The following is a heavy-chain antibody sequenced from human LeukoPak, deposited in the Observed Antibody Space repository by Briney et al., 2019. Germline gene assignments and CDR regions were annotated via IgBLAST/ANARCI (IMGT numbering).Heavy chain of an antibody. CDR2: ISYDGSNK. Sequence: PGGSLRLSCAASGFNFSSYAMHWVRQAPGKGLEWVAVISYDGSNKYYADSVKGRFTISRDNSKNTLYLQMGSLRAEDMAVYYCAREVPRDGFDYWGQGTLVTVSS. J-gene: IGHJ4*02. V-gene: IGHV3-30-3*01. CDR3: AREVPRDGFDY. D-gene: IGHD5-24*01. CDR1: GFNFSSYA.